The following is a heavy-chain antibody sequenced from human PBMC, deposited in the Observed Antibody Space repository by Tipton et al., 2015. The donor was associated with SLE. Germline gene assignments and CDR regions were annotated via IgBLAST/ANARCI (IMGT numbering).Heavy chain of an antibody. V-gene: IGHV3-74*01. Sequence: SLRLSCVASGFNFGAYWMHWVRQAPGKGLVWISRTNQDGTIRSYGDSVKGRSIISRDNSKSTLYLQMNSLRAEDTAVYYCALISPILVRGDYWGQGTLVTVSS. CDR3: ALISPILVRGDY. CDR1: GFNFGAYW. D-gene: IGHD3-10*01. J-gene: IGHJ4*02. CDR2: TNQDGTIR.